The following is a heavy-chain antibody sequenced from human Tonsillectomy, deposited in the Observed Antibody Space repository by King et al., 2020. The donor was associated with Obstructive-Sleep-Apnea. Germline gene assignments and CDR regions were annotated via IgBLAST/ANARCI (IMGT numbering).Heavy chain of an antibody. J-gene: IGHJ4*02. V-gene: IGHV3-30*04. D-gene: IGHD1-1*01. CDR1: GFTFSSYA. CDR3: AREGAARELDY. Sequence: VQLVESGGGVVQPGTSLRLSCAASGFTFSSYAMHWVRQAPGKGLEWVAFISYDGINKYYADSVKGRFTISRDNSKNTLFLQMNSLRAEDTAVYYCAREGAARELDYWGQGTLVTVSS. CDR2: ISYDGINK.